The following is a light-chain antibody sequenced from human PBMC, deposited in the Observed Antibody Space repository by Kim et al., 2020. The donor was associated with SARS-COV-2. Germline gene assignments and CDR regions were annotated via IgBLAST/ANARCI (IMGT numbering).Light chain of an antibody. V-gene: IGLV10-54*04. CDR3: SAWDSSLRLQL. J-gene: IGLJ2*01. Sequence: TARRTYTGNSNNVGNEGAVWLQQQQANPPRLLSYKANNRPAGISERFSASRSGNTASLTITGLQPDDEADYYCSAWDSSLRLQLFGGGTQLTVL. CDR2: KAN. CDR1: SNNVGNEG.